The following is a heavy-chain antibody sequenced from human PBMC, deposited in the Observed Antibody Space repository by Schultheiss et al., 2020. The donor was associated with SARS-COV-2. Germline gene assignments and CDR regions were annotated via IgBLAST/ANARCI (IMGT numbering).Heavy chain of an antibody. CDR2: IYAGGST. D-gene: IGHD2-21*01. J-gene: IGHJ4*02. V-gene: IGHV3-53*01. CDR3: AREGDFVGDY. Sequence: GGSLRLSCAASGFSVDNNYMSWVRQPPGKGLEWVSVIYAGGSTFYADSVKGRFTISRDNAKNSLYLQMNSLRAGDTAVYYCAREGDFVGDYWGQGTLVTVSS. CDR1: GFSVDNNY.